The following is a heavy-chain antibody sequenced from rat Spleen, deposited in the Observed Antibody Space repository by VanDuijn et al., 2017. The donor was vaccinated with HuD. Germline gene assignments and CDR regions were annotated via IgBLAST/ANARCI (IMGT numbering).Heavy chain of an antibody. CDR3: ARHRNLLLQSLYYFDY. Sequence: EVQLVESDGGLVQPGRSLKLSCAASGFTFSDYYMAWVRQAPTKGLEWVATISYDGSSTYYRDSVKGRFTISRDNAKSTLYLQMDSLRSEDTATYYCARHRNLLLQSLYYFDYWGQGVMVTVSS. V-gene: IGHV5-29*01. CDR1: GFTFSDYY. J-gene: IGHJ2*01. CDR2: ISYDGSST. D-gene: IGHD1-1*01.